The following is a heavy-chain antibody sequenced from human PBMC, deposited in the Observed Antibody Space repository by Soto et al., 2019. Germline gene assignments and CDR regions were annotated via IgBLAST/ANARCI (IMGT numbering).Heavy chain of an antibody. D-gene: IGHD3-16*01. Sequence: QVQLVESGGGLVKPGGSLRLSCAASGFTFSDYYMSWIRQAPGKGLEGVSYISTSGHTIYYADYVKGRLTISRENAKNSLYLQMNSLRVEDTAVYYCARRAISWGNAFDIWGQGTMVTVSS. CDR1: GFTFSDYY. V-gene: IGHV3-11*01. CDR3: ARRAISWGNAFDI. J-gene: IGHJ3*02. CDR2: ISTSGHTI.